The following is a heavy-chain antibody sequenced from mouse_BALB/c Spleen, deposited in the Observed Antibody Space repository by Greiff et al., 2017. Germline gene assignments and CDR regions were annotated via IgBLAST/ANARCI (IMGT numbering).Heavy chain of an antibody. CDR2: IWGDGST. D-gene: IGHD1-2*01. CDR1: GFSLTGYG. Sequence: QVQLKESGPGLVAPSQSLSITCTVSGFSLTGYGVNWVRQPPGKGLEWLGMIWGDGSTDYNSALKSRLSISKDNSKSQVFLKMNSLQTDDTARYYCARDRGDGYEYYYAMDYWGQGTSVTVSS. V-gene: IGHV2-6-7*01. J-gene: IGHJ4*01. CDR3: ARDRGDGYEYYYAMDY.